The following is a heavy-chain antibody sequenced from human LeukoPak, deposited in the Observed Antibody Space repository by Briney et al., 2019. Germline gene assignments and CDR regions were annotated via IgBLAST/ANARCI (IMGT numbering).Heavy chain of an antibody. D-gene: IGHD6-19*01. CDR2: MNPNNHYT. CDR1: GYTFSSYD. CDR3: ARDLAGTVAGLDY. V-gene: IGHV1-8*02. Sequence: ASVKVSCKASGYTFSSYDINWVRQATGQGLEWMGWMNPNNHYTVSEQKFQGRVTMTRDTSMSTAYMELSSLRSDDTALYYCARDLAGTVAGLDYWGQGTLVTVSS. J-gene: IGHJ4*02.